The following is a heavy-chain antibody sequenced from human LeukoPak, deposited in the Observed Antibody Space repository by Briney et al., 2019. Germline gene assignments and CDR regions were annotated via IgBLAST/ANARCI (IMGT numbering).Heavy chain of an antibody. D-gene: IGHD3-10*01. CDR2: ISADSAAT. V-gene: IGHV3-23*01. CDR3: AKDSGWFGELMGY. CDR1: GFNFGSYS. Sequence: GGSLRLSCAASGFNFGSYSMTWVRQAPGKGLEWVSVISADSAATFYADSVKGRFTISRDNSKNTLYLQMNRLRAEDTAVYYCAKDSGWFGELMGYWGQGTLVTVSS. J-gene: IGHJ4*02.